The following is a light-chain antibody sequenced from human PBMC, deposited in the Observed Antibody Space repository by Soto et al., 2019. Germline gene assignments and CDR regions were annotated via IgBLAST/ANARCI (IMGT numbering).Light chain of an antibody. V-gene: IGLV1-47*01. CDR2: GTT. Sequence: QSVLTQPPSASGTPGQTVTISCSGRFSNIGSNYVYWYQQLPGTAPKLLIYGTTQRPLGVPDRFSGSKSGTSASLAISGLRSGDEADYFCATWDNRLNNVLFGGGTKLTVL. CDR1: FSNIGSNY. CDR3: ATWDNRLNNVL. J-gene: IGLJ2*01.